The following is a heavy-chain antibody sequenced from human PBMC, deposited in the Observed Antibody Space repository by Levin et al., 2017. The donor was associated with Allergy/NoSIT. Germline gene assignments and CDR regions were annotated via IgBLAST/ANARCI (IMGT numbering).Heavy chain of an antibody. CDR1: GFTFGDYA. Sequence: GESLKISCTTSGFTFGDYAMSWVRQAPGKGLEWVGIIRSKADGGTTEYAASVKGRFTISRDDSKRIAHLLMNSLKTEDTAVYYCSTGAVWGKGTTVTVSS. D-gene: IGHD3-10*01. V-gene: IGHV3-49*04. CDR3: STGAV. CDR2: IRSKADGGTT. J-gene: IGHJ6*04.